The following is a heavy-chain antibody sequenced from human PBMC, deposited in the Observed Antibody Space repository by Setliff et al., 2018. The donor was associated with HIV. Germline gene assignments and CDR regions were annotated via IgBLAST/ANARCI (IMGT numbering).Heavy chain of an antibody. CDR3: ARLWGFAADVFDI. Sequence: GGSLRLSCAASGFTFSNYEMSWVRQAPGKGLEWISYIGSSGSAIYYADSVKGRFTISRDNAKSSLYLQMNSLRAEDTAVYYCARLWGFAADVFDIWGQGTMVTVSS. CDR1: GFTFSNYE. V-gene: IGHV3-48*03. D-gene: IGHD3-16*01. J-gene: IGHJ3*02. CDR2: IGSSGSAI.